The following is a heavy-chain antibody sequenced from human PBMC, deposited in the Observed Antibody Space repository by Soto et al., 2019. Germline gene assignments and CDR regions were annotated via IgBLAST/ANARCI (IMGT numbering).Heavy chain of an antibody. Sequence: QVQLVQSGAEVKKPGASVKLSCKASGYTFTNYYIHWVRQAPGQGLEWMAIINPNGGSTNYAQKFQGRVTLTRDTSTSTVYMDLSSLKSEDTAVYYGARGLAAGDYWAREPWSPSPQ. CDR1: GYTFTNYY. V-gene: IGHV1-46*01. CDR2: INPNGGST. J-gene: IGHJ4*02. D-gene: IGHD6-13*01. CDR3: ARGLAAGDY.